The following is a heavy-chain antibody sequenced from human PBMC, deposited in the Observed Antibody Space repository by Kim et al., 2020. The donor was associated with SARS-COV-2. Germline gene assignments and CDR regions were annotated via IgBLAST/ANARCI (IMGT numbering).Heavy chain of an antibody. CDR3: ARNNYLDY. Sequence: SQTLSLTCAISGDSVSSNSATWNWIRQSPSRGLEWLGRTYYRSKWYNDYAVSVNGRITINPDTSKNQFSLQLSSVTPEDTAFYYCARNNYLDYWGQGTLVTVSS. J-gene: IGHJ4*02. CDR2: TYYRSKWYN. V-gene: IGHV6-1*01. CDR1: GDSVSSNSAT.